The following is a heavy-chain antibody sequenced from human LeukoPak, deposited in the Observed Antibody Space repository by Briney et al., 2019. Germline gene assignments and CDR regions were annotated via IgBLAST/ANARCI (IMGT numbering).Heavy chain of an antibody. V-gene: IGHV4-34*01. J-gene: IGHJ4*02. CDR3: ARHVWLQPFDY. Sequence: PSEPLSLTCAVSGGSLSGYYWSWIRQPPGKGLEWIGEINHSGSTNYNPSLKSRVTISVDTSKNQFSLKLSSVTAADTAVYYCARHVWLQPFDYWGQGTLVTVSS. D-gene: IGHD3-9*01. CDR1: GGSLSGYY. CDR2: INHSGST.